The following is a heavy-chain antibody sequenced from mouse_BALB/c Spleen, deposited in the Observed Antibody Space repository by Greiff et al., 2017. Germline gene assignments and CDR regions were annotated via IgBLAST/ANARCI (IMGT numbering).Heavy chain of an antibody. CDR1: GFTFSSYG. V-gene: IGHV5-6-3*01. D-gene: IGHD5-5*01. CDR2: INSNGGST. J-gene: IGHJ2*01. Sequence: EVQRVESGGGLVQPGGSLKLSCAASGFTFSSYGMSWVRQTPDKRLELVATINSNGGSTYYPDSVKGRFTISRDNAKNTLYLQMSSLKSEDTAMYYCARELPYFDYWGQGTTLTVSS. CDR3: ARELPYFDY.